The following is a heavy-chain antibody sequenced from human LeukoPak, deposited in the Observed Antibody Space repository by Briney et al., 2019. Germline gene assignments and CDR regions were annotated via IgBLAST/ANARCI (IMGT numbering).Heavy chain of an antibody. J-gene: IGHJ4*02. V-gene: IGHV4-34*01. Sequence: SETLSLTCVVHGGSFSSYYWTWIRQSPGKGLEWIGEIYQSGSTNHNPSLKSRVTISVDTSRRQFSLRLSSVTAADTAVYYCAREGIGSSSPFDYWGQGTLVTVSS. CDR2: IYQSGST. CDR1: GGSFSSYY. D-gene: IGHD6-6*01. CDR3: AREGIGSSSPFDY.